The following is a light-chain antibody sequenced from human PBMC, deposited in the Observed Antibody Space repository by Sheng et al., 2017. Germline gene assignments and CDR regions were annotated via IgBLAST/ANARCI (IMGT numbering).Light chain of an antibody. J-gene: IGKJ4*01. CDR3: QQYYGTPLT. Sequence: DIVMTQSPDSLAVSLGEGATINCKSSQSVLFNTNNKNYLAWYQQKPGQPPRLLISWASARESGVPDRFSGSGSGADFTLTISSLQAEDVAVYYCQQYYGTPLTFGGGTKVEIK. CDR1: QSVLFNTNNKNY. CDR2: WAS. V-gene: IGKV4-1*01.